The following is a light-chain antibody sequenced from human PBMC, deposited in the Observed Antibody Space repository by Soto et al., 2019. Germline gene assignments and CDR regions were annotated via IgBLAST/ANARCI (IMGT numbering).Light chain of an antibody. Sequence: DIQMTQSPSTLSASVGDRVTITCRASQSISSWLAWYQQKPGKAPKLLIYKASSLESGVPSRFSGSGSGTEFTLTISRLQPDYFAIYYFQQYNSLRTFGQGTKVEIK. CDR3: QQYNSLRT. J-gene: IGKJ1*01. V-gene: IGKV1-5*03. CDR2: KAS. CDR1: QSISSW.